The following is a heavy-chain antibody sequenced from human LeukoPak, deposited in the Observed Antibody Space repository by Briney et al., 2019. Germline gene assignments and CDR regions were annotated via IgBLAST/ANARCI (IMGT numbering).Heavy chain of an antibody. D-gene: IGHD1-26*01. CDR1: GGSISSGGYY. J-gene: IGHJ3*02. V-gene: IGHV4-30-2*01. CDR3: ARDYSLGGSPSAFDI. CDR2: IYHSGST. Sequence: PSQTLSLTCTVSGGSISSGGYYWSWIRQPPGKGLEWIGYIYHSGSTYYNPSLKSRVTISVDRSKNQFSLKLSSVTAADTAVYYCARDYSLGGSPSAFDIWGQGTMVTVSS.